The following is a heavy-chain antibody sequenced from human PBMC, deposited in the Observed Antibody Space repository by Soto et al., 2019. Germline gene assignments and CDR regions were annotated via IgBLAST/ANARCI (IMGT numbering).Heavy chain of an antibody. Sequence: SETLSLTCTVSGGSISSYYWSWIRQPPGKGLEWIGYIYYSGSTNYNPSLKSRVTISVDTSKNQFSLKLSSVTAADTAVYYCARRGYYILTGYYYYYMDVWGKGTTVTVSS. V-gene: IGHV4-59*08. CDR2: IYYSGST. CDR1: GGSISSYY. D-gene: IGHD3-9*01. CDR3: ARRGYYILTGYYYYYMDV. J-gene: IGHJ6*03.